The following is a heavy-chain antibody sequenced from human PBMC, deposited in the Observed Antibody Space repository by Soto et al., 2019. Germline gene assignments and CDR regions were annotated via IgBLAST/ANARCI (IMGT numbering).Heavy chain of an antibody. CDR1: VFTFSSYS. J-gene: IGHJ3*02. CDR2: ISSSSSYI. Sequence: GGSLRLSCAASVFTFSSYSMNWVRQAPGKGLEWVSSISSSSSYIYYADSVKGRFTISRDNAKNSLYLQMNSLRAEDTAVYYCARVEQWLAHDAFDIWGQGTMVTVSS. CDR3: ARVEQWLAHDAFDI. D-gene: IGHD6-19*01. V-gene: IGHV3-21*01.